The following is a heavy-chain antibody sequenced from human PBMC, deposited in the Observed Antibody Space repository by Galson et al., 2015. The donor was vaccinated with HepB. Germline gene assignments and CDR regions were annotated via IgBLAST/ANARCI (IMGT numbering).Heavy chain of an antibody. CDR1: GYTFTDYV. D-gene: IGHD3-3*01. J-gene: IGHJ6*03. V-gene: IGHV7-4-1*02. Sequence: SVKVSCKASGYTFTDYVVNWVRQAPGQGLEWMGWMNTNTGKPAYAPGFAGRFVFSLDPSVTPAYLQISSLETDDTAVYYCARSPLRFLDWLPYYDYDYMDVWGEGTTVTVSS. CDR2: MNTNTGKP. CDR3: ARSPLRFLDWLPYYDYDYMDV.